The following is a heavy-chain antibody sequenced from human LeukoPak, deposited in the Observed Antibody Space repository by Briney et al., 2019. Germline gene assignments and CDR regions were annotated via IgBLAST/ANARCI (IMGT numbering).Heavy chain of an antibody. J-gene: IGHJ3*02. CDR2: TSGRGGST. CDR3: AKDPRKADEAFDI. V-gene: IGHV3-23*01. Sequence: GGSLRLSCAASGFTLTSSGMSWVRHAPGEGRGWVSATSGRGGSTYYADSVKGRFTISRDNSKNTLYLQMSSLRGEDTAVYYCAKDPRKADEAFDIWGEETMVTVSS. CDR1: GFTLTSSG.